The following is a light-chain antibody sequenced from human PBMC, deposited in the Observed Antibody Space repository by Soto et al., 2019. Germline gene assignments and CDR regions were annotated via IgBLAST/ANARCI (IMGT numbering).Light chain of an antibody. J-gene: IGKJ1*01. CDR2: DAS. CDR3: QRYNTFRT. Sequence: DIHMTQSPSTLSASVGDRVTITCRASQSISIWLAWYQQKPGKAPKLLIYDASSLESGVPSRFSGSGSGTEFTLTISSLQPDDFAAYYCQRYNTFRTFGQGTKVDSK. V-gene: IGKV1-5*01. CDR1: QSISIW.